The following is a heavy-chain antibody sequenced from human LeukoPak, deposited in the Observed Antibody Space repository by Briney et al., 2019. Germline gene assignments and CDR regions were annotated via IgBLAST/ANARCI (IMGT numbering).Heavy chain of an antibody. CDR2: VSGYNANA. Sequence: ASVKVSCKASGYTFINYGISWVRQAPGQGPEWMGWVSGYNANANYAQKFQGRVTMTRDTSTSTVYMELSSLRSEDTAVYYCARDSVKYYYDSSGYSKPPYYFDYWGQGTLVTVSS. CDR3: ARDSVKYYYDSSGYSKPPYYFDY. D-gene: IGHD3-22*01. V-gene: IGHV1-18*01. J-gene: IGHJ4*02. CDR1: GYTFINYG.